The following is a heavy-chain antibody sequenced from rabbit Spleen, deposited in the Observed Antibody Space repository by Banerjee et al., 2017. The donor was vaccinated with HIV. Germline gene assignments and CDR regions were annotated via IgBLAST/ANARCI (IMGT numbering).Heavy chain of an antibody. CDR3: ARDSGTSFSSYGMDL. Sequence: QEQLVESGGDLVKPGASLTLTCTASGVSFTSNYYMCWVRQAPGKGLEWIACIDTGSSGFTYFASWAKGRFTISKTSSTTVTLQVTSLTAADTATYFCARDSGTSFSSYGMDLWGQGTLVTVS. CDR2: IDTGSSGFT. V-gene: IGHV1S45*01. D-gene: IGHD8-1*01. J-gene: IGHJ6*01. CDR1: GVSFTSNYY.